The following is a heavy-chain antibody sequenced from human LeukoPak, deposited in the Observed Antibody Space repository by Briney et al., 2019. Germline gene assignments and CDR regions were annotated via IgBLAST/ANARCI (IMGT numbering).Heavy chain of an antibody. CDR1: GCTVSSKY. J-gene: IGHJ5*02. Sequence: PGGSLRLSCAASGCTVSSKYMSWVRLAPGKGLEWVSLIYSGGSTYYADSVKGRFTTSRDNSKNTLYLQMNSLRAEDTAVYYCAGDYPGFDPWGQGTLVTVSS. V-gene: IGHV3-66*01. CDR2: IYSGGST. CDR3: AGDYPGFDP.